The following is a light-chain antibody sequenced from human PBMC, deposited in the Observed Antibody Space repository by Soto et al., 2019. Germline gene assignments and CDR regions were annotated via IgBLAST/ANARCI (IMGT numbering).Light chain of an antibody. CDR3: ETWDSNIVV. Sequence: QSVLTQSSSASASLGSSVKLTCTLSSGHSSYIIAWHQQQPGKAPRYLMKLEGSGSYNKGSGVPDRFSGSSSGADRYLTISILQSEDEADYYCETWDSNIVVFGGGTKVTVL. J-gene: IGLJ2*01. CDR2: LEGSGSY. V-gene: IGLV4-60*03. CDR1: SGHSSYI.